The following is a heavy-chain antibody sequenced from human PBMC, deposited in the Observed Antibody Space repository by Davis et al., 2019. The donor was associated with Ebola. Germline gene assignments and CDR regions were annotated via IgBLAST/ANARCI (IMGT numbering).Heavy chain of an antibody. CDR3: ARDHSSSHLFDY. CDR1: GYTFTSYA. V-gene: IGHV1-3*01. D-gene: IGHD6-13*01. CDR2: INAGNGNT. J-gene: IGHJ4*02. Sequence: AASVKVSCKASGYTFTSYAMHWVRQAPGQRLEWMGWINAGNGNTKYSQKFRGRVTITRDTSASTAYMELSSLRSEDTAVYYCARDHSSSHLFDYWGQGTLVTVSS.